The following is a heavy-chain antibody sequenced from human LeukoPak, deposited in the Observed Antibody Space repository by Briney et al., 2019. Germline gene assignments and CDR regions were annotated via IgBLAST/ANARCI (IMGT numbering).Heavy chain of an antibody. CDR3: TRGGDYYYYYGMDV. Sequence: GGSLRLSCTASGFTFGDCAMSWFRQAPGKGLEWVGFIRSKAYGGTTEYAASVKGRFTISRDDSKSIAYLQMNSLKTEDTAVYYCTRGGDYYYYYGMDVWGQGTTVTVSS. V-gene: IGHV3-49*03. CDR2: IRSKAYGGTT. CDR1: GFTFGDCA. J-gene: IGHJ6*02.